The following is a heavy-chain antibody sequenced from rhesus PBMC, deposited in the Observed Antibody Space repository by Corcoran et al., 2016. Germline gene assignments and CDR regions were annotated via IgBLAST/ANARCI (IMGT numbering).Heavy chain of an antibody. CDR1: GFTFSSYW. CDR3: AKWGIAAAGGVGFGY. CDR2: ISSEGSNT. J-gene: IGHJ4*01. V-gene: IGHV3-119*01. Sequence: EVQLVESGGGLVQPGGSLRLSCAASGFTFSSYWMYWVRQAPGKGLEWVSRISSEGSNTSYADSVEGRFTISRENAKNSLYLQMNSLRAEDTAVYYCAKWGIAAAGGVGFGYWGQGVLVTVSS. D-gene: IGHD6-25*01.